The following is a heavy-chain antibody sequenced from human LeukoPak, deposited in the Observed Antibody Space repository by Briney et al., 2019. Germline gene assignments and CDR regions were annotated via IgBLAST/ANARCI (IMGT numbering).Heavy chain of an antibody. CDR3: ARTGGSFYFYYYMDV. CDR1: GGSFSGYY. V-gene: IGHV4-34*01. CDR2: INHSGST. D-gene: IGHD3-10*01. J-gene: IGHJ6*03. Sequence: SETLSLTCAVYGGSFSGYYWSWIRQPPGKGLEWIGEINHSGSTNYNPSLKSRVTISVDTSKNHFSLKVSSVTAADTAVYYCARTGGSFYFYYYMDVWGKGTTVTVSS.